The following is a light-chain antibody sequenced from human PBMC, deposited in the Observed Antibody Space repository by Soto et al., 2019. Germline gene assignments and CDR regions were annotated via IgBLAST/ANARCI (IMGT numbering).Light chain of an antibody. CDR2: GAS. Sequence: EIVLTQSPGTLSLSPVERATLSCRASQSVSSSYLAWYQQKPGQAPRLLIYGASSRATGIPDRFSGSGSGTDFTLTISRLEPEDFAVYYCHQYGSSSWTFGQGTKVDI. J-gene: IGKJ1*01. V-gene: IGKV3-20*01. CDR1: QSVSSSY. CDR3: HQYGSSSWT.